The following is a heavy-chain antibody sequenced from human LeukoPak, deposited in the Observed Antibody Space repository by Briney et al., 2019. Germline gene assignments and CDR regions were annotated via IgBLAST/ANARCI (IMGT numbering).Heavy chain of an antibody. J-gene: IGHJ4*02. V-gene: IGHV4-59*08. CDR2: IYYSGST. D-gene: IGHD6-19*01. CDR1: GGSISSYY. CDR3: ARQLGYIAVHFGY. Sequence: SETLSLTCTVSGGSISSYYWSWIRQPPGKGLEWIGYIYYSGSTNYNPSLKSRVTISVDTSKNQFSLKLSSVTAADTAVYYCARQLGYIAVHFGYWGQGTLVTVSS.